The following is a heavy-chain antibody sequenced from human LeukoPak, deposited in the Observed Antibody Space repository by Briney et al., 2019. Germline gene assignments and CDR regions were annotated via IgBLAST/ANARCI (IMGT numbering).Heavy chain of an antibody. V-gene: IGHV4-34*01. D-gene: IGHD3-3*02. CDR3: ARGLSYYYYYGMDV. CDR1: GGSISSYY. J-gene: IGHJ6*02. Sequence: SETLSLTCTVSGGSISSYYWSWIRQPPGKGLEWIGEINHSGSTNYNPSLKSRVTISVDTSKNQFSLKLSSVTAADTAVYYCARGLSYYYYYGMDVWGQGTTVTVSS. CDR2: INHSGST.